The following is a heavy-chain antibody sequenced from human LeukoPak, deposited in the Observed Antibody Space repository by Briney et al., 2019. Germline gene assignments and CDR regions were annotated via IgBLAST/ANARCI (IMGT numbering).Heavy chain of an antibody. V-gene: IGHV4-39*01. J-gene: IGHJ3*02. CDR3: ASLLLWFGEADAFDI. Sequence: SETLSLTGTVSGGSISSSSYYWGWIRQPPGKGLEWIGSIYYSGSTYYNPSLKSRVTISVDTSKNQFSLKLSSVTAADTAVYYCASLLLWFGEADAFDIWGQGTMVTVSS. CDR1: GGSISSSSYY. CDR2: IYYSGST. D-gene: IGHD3-10*01.